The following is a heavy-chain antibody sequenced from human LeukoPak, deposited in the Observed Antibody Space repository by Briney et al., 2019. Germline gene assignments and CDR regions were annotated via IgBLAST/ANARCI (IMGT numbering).Heavy chain of an antibody. CDR2: ISDYSGNT. V-gene: IGHV1-18*01. CDR3: VRDLGIYYDTSGIFFDY. J-gene: IGHJ4*02. D-gene: IGHD3-22*01. CDR1: GYTFTTFG. Sequence: ASVKVSCKASGYTFTTFGISWVRQAPGQGLEWMEWISDYSGNTNTKYAQMVQDRVTMTTDTSTSTAFLEVRSLRSDDTAVYFCVRDLGIYYDTSGIFFDYWGQGTLVTVSS.